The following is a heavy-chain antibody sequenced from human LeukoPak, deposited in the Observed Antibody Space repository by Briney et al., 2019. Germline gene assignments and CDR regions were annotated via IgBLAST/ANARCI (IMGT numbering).Heavy chain of an antibody. D-gene: IGHD6-13*01. CDR2: MNPNSGNT. CDR1: GYTFTSYD. CDR3: ARVRIVGIAAPGYYMDV. Sequence: ASVKVSCKASGYTFTSYDSNWVRQATGQGLEWMGWMNPNSGNTGYAQKFQGRVTMTRNTSISTAYMELSSLRSEGTAVYYCARVRIVGIAAPGYYMDVWGKGTTVTVSS. V-gene: IGHV1-8*01. J-gene: IGHJ6*03.